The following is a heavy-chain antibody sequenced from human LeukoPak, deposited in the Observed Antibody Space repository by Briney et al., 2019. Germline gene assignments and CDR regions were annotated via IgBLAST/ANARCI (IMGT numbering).Heavy chain of an antibody. CDR1: GFSFSDHY. V-gene: IGHV3-72*01. Sequence: GRSLRLSCAASGFSFSDHYMDWVRQAPGQGLEWVGRIRNKARSYTTEYAASVTGRFTISRDDSKNSLYLQMNSLTIEDTAVYYCTGGRSDRGYYGFDVWGQGTTVIVSS. CDR3: TGGRSDRGYYGFDV. CDR2: IRNKARSYTT. J-gene: IGHJ6*02.